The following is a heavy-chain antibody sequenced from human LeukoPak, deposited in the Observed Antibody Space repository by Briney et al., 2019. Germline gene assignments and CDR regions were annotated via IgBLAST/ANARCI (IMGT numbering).Heavy chain of an antibody. Sequence: GASVKVSCEACGYTFTNHGITWVRQAPGQGLEWMGWISAHDGNTNYAQKFQGRVTMTTDTSTNIAYMELRSLRSDDTAMYYCARAWIMVTSHLDFWGQGTLVTVSS. CDR3: ARAWIMVTSHLDF. V-gene: IGHV1-18*01. D-gene: IGHD2-21*02. CDR2: ISAHDGNT. J-gene: IGHJ4*02. CDR1: GYTFTNHG.